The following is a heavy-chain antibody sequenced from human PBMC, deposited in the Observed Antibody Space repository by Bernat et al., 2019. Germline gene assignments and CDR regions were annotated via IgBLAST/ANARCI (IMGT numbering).Heavy chain of an antibody. V-gene: IGHV4-39*01. CDR1: GGSISSSSYY. J-gene: IGHJ4*02. CDR3: ARQSGIAVLFDY. Sequence: QLQLQESGPGLVKPSETLSLTCTVSGGSISSSSYYWGWIRQPPGKGLEWIGSIYYSGSTYYNPSLKSRVTISVDTSKNQFSLQLSTVTAADTAVYYCARQSGIAVLFDYWGQGTLVTVSS. D-gene: IGHD6-19*01. CDR2: IYYSGST.